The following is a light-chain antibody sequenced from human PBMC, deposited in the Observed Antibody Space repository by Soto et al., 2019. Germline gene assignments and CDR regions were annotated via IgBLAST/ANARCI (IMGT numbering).Light chain of an antibody. CDR2: EVR. CDR1: NRDVGSSNL. V-gene: IGLV2-14*01. Sequence: QSALTQPASVSGSPGQSITIACTGTNRDVGSSNLVSWYQSRPGEAPKLIISEVRNRPSGISYRFTGSKSGNTASLTISGLQAEDEADYYCSSFATTSTLVFGGGTKLTVL. CDR3: SSFATTSTLV. J-gene: IGLJ3*02.